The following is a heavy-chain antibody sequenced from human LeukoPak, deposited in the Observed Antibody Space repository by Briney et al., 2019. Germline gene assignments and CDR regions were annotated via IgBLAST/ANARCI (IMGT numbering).Heavy chain of an antibody. V-gene: IGHV1-2*02. D-gene: IGHD1-26*01. CDR2: INPNSGGT. CDR1: GYTFTGYY. Sequence: ASVKVSCKASGYTFTGYYMHWVRQAPGQGLEWMGWINPNSGGTNYAQKFQGRVTMTTDTSTSTAYMELRSLRSDDTAVYYCARVGGATRYNWFDPWGQGTLVTVSS. J-gene: IGHJ5*02. CDR3: ARVGGATRYNWFDP.